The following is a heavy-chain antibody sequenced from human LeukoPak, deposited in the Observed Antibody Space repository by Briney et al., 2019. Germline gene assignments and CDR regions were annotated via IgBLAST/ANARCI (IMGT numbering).Heavy chain of an antibody. D-gene: IGHD6-6*01. CDR1: GFSFSSFA. CDR3: ARDGVEPNAFDI. J-gene: IGHJ3*02. V-gene: IGHV3-30*04. CDR2: TSYDGSNK. Sequence: LSGGSLRLSCAASGFSFSSFAIHWVRQAPGKGLEWVAFTSYDGSNKFYADSVKGRFTVSRDNSKNTLYLQMHSLRPEDTAVYYCARDGVEPNAFDIWGQGTMVTVSS.